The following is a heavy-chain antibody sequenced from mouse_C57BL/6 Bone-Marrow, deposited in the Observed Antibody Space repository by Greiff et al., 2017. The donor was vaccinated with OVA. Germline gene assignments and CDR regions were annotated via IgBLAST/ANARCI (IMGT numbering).Heavy chain of an antibody. J-gene: IGHJ1*03. CDR1: GYTFTSYG. Sequence: QVQLQQSGAELARPGASVKLSCKASGYTFTSYGISWVKQRTGQGLEWIGEIYPRSGNTYYNEKFKGKATLTADKSSSTAYMELRSLTSEDSAVYFCARTLITTVVGSFDVWGTGTTVTVSS. V-gene: IGHV1-81*01. D-gene: IGHD1-1*01. CDR2: IYPRSGNT. CDR3: ARTLITTVVGSFDV.